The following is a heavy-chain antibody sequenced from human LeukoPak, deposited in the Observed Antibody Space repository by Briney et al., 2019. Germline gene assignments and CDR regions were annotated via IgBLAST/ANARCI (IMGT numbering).Heavy chain of an antibody. CDR1: GGTFSSYA. Sequence: SVKVSCKASGGTFSSYAISWVRQAPGQGLEWMGGIIPIFGTANYAQKFQGRVTITADESTSTAYMELSSLRSEDTAVYYCASLIGHTVTTSDWFDPWGQGTLVTVSS. CDR2: IIPIFGTA. D-gene: IGHD4-17*01. V-gene: IGHV1-69*13. J-gene: IGHJ5*02. CDR3: ASLIGHTVTTSDWFDP.